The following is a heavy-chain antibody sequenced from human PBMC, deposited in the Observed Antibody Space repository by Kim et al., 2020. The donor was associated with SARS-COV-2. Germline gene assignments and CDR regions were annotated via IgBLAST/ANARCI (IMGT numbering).Heavy chain of an antibody. D-gene: IGHD1-1*01. V-gene: IGHV4-59*13. CDR1: GGSISSSY. J-gene: IGHJ6*01. Sequence: SETLSLTCTVSGGSISSSYWSWIRQPPGKGLEWIGYMYYSGSTNTNSSPESRVTITVDTSKYKFSLTLSSVTAADAAASDCARARYRWNSGTYYY. CDR3: ARARYRWNSGTYYY. CDR2: MYYSGST.